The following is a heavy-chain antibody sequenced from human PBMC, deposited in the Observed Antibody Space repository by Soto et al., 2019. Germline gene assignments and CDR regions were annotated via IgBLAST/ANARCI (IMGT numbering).Heavy chain of an antibody. Sequence: EEHLVETGGGLIQPGGSLNLSCAASGSTVSSSYMSWVRQAPGRGLEWVSIIYSGGSTSYADSVKGRFTVSRDSSKNTLYLQMTSLRTEDTAVYYCARGPISATGTEGGNWGQGTLVTVSS. CDR2: IYSGGST. CDR1: GSTVSSSY. D-gene: IGHD6-13*01. V-gene: IGHV3-53*02. CDR3: ARGPISATGTEGGN. J-gene: IGHJ4*02.